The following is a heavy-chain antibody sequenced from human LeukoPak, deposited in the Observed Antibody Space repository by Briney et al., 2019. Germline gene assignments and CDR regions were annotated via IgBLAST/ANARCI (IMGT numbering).Heavy chain of an antibody. CDR2: VDPEDGET. D-gene: IGHD5-18*01. V-gene: IGHV1-69-2*01. J-gene: IGHJ4*02. Sequence: ATVKISCKVSGYTFTDYYMHWVQQAPGKGLEWMGLVDPEDGETIYAEKFKGRVTITADTSTDTAYMELSSLRSEDTAVYYCATSVDTAMAELDYWGQGTLVTVSS. CDR1: GYTFTDYY. CDR3: ATSVDTAMAELDY.